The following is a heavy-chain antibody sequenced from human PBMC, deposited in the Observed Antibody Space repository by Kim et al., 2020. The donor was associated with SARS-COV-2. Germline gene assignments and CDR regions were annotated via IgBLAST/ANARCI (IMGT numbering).Heavy chain of an antibody. CDR3: EASDY. V-gene: IGHV3-23*01. Sequence: SDSGVRTPDADSLKGRFTISRDNSKSTLFLQRNSLRAEDTAVYYCEASDYWGQGSLVTVSS. J-gene: IGHJ4*02. CDR2: SDSGVRT.